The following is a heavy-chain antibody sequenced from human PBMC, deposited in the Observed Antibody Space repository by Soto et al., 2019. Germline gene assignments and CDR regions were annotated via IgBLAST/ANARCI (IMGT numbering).Heavy chain of an antibody. D-gene: IGHD3-22*01. Sequence: SVKVSCKASGGTFSSYAISWVRQAPGQGLEWMGGIIPIFGTANYAQKFQGRVTITADESTSTAYMELSSLRSEDTAVYYCARDTYRGSSGYYYISNYFDYWGQGTRVTVSS. CDR2: IIPIFGTA. J-gene: IGHJ4*02. CDR1: GGTFSSYA. CDR3: ARDTYRGSSGYYYISNYFDY. V-gene: IGHV1-69*13.